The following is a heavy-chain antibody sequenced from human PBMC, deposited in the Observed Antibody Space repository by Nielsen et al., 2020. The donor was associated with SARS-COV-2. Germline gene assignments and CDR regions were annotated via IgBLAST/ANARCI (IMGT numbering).Heavy chain of an antibody. CDR1: GFTFSSYG. Sequence: GGSLRLSCAASGFTFSSYGMHWVRQAPGKGLEWVAVISYDGSNKYYADSVKGRFTISRDNSKNTLYLQMNSLRAEDTAVYYCAKDPYYDFWSGYYLDYWGQGTLVTVSS. CDR2: ISYDGSNK. CDR3: AKDPYYDFWSGYYLDY. D-gene: IGHD3-3*01. J-gene: IGHJ4*02. V-gene: IGHV3-30*18.